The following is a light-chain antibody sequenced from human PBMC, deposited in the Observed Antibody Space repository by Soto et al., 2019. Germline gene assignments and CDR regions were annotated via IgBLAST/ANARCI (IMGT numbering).Light chain of an antibody. V-gene: IGLV2-23*02. J-gene: IGLJ1*01. CDR1: SSDVGSYNF. CDR3: SSSGGSPTYV. CDR2: EVS. Sequence: QSALTQPASVSGSPGQSITISCTGTSSDVGSYNFVSWYQQLPGKAPKLMIYEVSNRPSGVSNRFSGSKSGNTASLTISGLQAEDEADYYCSSSGGSPTYVFGTGTKVTVL.